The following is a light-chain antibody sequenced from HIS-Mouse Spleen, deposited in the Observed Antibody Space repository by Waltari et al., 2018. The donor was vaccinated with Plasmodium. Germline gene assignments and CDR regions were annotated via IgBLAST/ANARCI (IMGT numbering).Light chain of an antibody. CDR2: EVS. CDR1: SSDVGGYNY. J-gene: IGLJ1*01. V-gene: IGLV2-14*01. Sequence: QSALTQPASVSGSPGQSITIPCTGTSSDVGGYNYCYVYQQHPGKAPKLMIYEVSTRPSGVSNRFSGSKSGNTASLTISGLQAEDEADYYCSSYTSSSTLVVFGTGTKVTVL. CDR3: SSYTSSSTLVV.